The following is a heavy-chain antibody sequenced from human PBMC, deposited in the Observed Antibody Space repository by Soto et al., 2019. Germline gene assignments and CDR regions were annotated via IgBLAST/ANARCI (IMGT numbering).Heavy chain of an antibody. CDR3: ARDRDSSSWYDY. CDR2: IIPIFGTA. D-gene: IGHD6-13*01. CDR1: GGTFSSYA. V-gene: IGHV1-69*01. J-gene: IGHJ4*02. Sequence: SVKVSCKASGGTFSSYAISWVRQAPVQGLEWMGGIIPIFGTANYSQKFQGRVTITADESTSTAYMELSSLRSEDTAAYYCARDRDSSSWYDYWGQGTLVTVSS.